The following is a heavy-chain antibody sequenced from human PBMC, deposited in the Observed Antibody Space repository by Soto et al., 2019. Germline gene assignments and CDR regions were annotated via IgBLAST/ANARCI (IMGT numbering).Heavy chain of an antibody. CDR2: IKSKTDGGTT. D-gene: IGHD3-16*01. Sequence: EVQLVESGGGLVKPGGSLRLSCAASGFTFSNAWMTWVRQARGKGLEWIGRIKSKTDGGTTDYAEPVKGRFTIARDDSKNTMYLQMNSLKADDTSMYYCASDPEGAFDYWGQGTLVTVSS. V-gene: IGHV3-15*01. CDR1: GFTFSNAW. J-gene: IGHJ4*02. CDR3: ASDPEGAFDY.